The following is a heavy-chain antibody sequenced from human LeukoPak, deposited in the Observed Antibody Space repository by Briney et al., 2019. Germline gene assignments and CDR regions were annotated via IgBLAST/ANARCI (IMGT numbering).Heavy chain of an antibody. Sequence: SETLSLTCAVYGGYFSGYYWSWIRQPPGKGLEWIGEINHSGSTNYNPSLKSRVTISVDTSKNQFSLKLSSVTAADTAVYYCARGLAGDTAMASYYFDYWGQGTLVTVSS. J-gene: IGHJ4*02. D-gene: IGHD5-18*01. CDR3: ARGLAGDTAMASYYFDY. V-gene: IGHV4-34*01. CDR1: GGYFSGYY. CDR2: INHSGST.